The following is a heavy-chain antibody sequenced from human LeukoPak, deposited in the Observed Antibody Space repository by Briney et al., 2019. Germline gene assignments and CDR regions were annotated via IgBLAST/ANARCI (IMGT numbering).Heavy chain of an antibody. D-gene: IGHD6-13*01. CDR3: ARTTEAHSWRTRYYDYYMDV. CDR2: THYSGST. V-gene: IGHV4-59*01. Sequence: PSETLSLTCTVSGGSISSYYWSWLRQPPGKGLEYIGYTHYSGSTNYNPSLKSRVTISVDTSKNQFSLKLSSVTAADTAVYYCARTTEAHSWRTRYYDYYMDVWGKGTTVTVSS. CDR1: GGSISSYY. J-gene: IGHJ6*03.